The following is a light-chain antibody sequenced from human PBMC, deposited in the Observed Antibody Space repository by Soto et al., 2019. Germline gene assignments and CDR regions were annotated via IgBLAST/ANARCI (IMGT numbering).Light chain of an antibody. CDR3: FSYAGDSVYV. V-gene: IGLV2-14*01. Sequence: QSALTQPASVSGSPGQSITISCTGTTSDIGTYSYVSWYQQHAGKAPKLIIYEVSHRPSGVSNRFSGSKSGSTASLTISGLQAEDEAHYYCFSYAGDSVYVFGTGTKVTVL. CDR1: TSDIGTYSY. J-gene: IGLJ1*01. CDR2: EVS.